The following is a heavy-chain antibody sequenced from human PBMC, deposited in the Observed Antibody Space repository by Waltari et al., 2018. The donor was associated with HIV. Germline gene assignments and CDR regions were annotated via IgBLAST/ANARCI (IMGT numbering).Heavy chain of an antibody. J-gene: IGHJ5*02. CDR1: GASISNYY. D-gene: IGHD3-10*01. V-gene: IGHV4-59*01. CDR2: IYYSGST. Sequence: QVQLQESGPGLVKPSETLSLTCTVSGASISNYYWSWIRQPPGKGLEWIGYIYYSGSTNYNPSLKSRVTISVHTSKNQFSLNRSSVTAADTAVYYCARQTQAYGSGSYSPDNWFDPWGQGTLVTVSS. CDR3: ARQTQAYGSGSYSPDNWFDP.